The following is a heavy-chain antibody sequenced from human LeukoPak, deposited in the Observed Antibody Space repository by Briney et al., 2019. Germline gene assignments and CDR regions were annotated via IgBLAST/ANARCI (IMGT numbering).Heavy chain of an antibody. J-gene: IGHJ4*02. Sequence: GGSLRLSCAASGFTFSSYWMSWVRQAPGKGLEWVANIKQDGSEKYYVDSVKGRFTISRDNAKNSLYLQMNSLRAEDTAVYYCARDRRLRFLEWLSDLYYFDYWGQGTLVTVSS. CDR2: IKQDGSEK. D-gene: IGHD3-3*01. CDR3: ARDRRLRFLEWLSDLYYFDY. CDR1: GFTFSSYW. V-gene: IGHV3-7*01.